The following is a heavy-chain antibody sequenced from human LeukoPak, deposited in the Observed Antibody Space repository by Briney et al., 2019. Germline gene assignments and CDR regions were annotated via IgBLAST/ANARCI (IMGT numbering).Heavy chain of an antibody. J-gene: IGHJ6*03. D-gene: IGHD5-12*01. V-gene: IGHV1-8*02. Sequence: GASVKVSCKASGYTFTSHDINWVRQATGQGLEWMGWMNPNSGNAGYAQKFQGRVTITRNTSISTASMELSSLRSEDTAVYYCARGPRGYDSYYMDVWGKGTTVTVSS. CDR1: GYTFTSHD. CDR3: ARGPRGYDSYYMDV. CDR2: MNPNSGNA.